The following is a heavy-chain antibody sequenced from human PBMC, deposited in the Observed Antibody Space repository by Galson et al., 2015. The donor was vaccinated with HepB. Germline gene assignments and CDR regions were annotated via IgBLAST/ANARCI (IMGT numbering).Heavy chain of an antibody. CDR1: GYTFTSYY. Sequence: SVKVSCKASGYTFTSYYMHWVRQAPGQGLEWMGIINPSGGSTSYAQKFQGRVTMTRDTSTSTVYMELSSLRSEDTAVYYCAREAGRWLQYDAFDIWGQGTVVTVSS. CDR3: AREAGRWLQYDAFDI. J-gene: IGHJ3*02. CDR2: INPSGGST. V-gene: IGHV1-46*01. D-gene: IGHD5-24*01.